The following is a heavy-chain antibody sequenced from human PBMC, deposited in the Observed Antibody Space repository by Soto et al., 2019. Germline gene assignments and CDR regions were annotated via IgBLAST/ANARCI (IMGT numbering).Heavy chain of an antibody. Sequence: PSETLSLTCTFSVVSVSSGSYYCSWIRQPPGKGLEWIGYIYYSGSTNYNPSLKSRVTISVDTSKNQFSLKLSSVTAADTAVYYCARLIRNYYSYYGTDVWGPRTTVTGSS. J-gene: IGHJ6*02. CDR3: ARLIRNYYSYYGTDV. CDR2: IYYSGST. CDR1: VVSVSSGSYY. V-gene: IGHV4-61*01. D-gene: IGHD3-22*01.